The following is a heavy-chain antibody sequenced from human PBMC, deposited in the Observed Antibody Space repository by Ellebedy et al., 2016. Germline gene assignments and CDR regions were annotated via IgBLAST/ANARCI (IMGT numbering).Heavy chain of an antibody. J-gene: IGHJ4*02. D-gene: IGHD1/OR15-1a*01. V-gene: IGHV3-7*04. CDR1: GFSFSTLW. CDR2: INQDGSEK. Sequence: GESLKISCAASGFSFSTLWMSWVRQAPGKGLEWVVNINQDGSEKNYVDSVKGRFTMSRDNAKNSLYLQMNSVRAEDTAVYYCARENWTNDYWGQGTLVTVSS. CDR3: ARENWTNDY.